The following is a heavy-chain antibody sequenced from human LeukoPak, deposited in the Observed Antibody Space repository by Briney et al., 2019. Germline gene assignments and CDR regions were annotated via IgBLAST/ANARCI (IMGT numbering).Heavy chain of an antibody. J-gene: IGHJ1*01. D-gene: IGHD3/OR15-3a*01. V-gene: IGHV3-30*02. CDR2: IRYDGSNE. CDR1: GFTFTTYG. CDR3: SKDLSRADSPLQH. Sequence: GGSLRLSCAASGFTFTTYGMHWVRQAPGKGLEWVAFIRYDGSNENYAESVKGRFTISRDNSKNTLYLQLNSLSAEDTAFYYCSKDLSRADSPLQHWGQGTLVTVSS.